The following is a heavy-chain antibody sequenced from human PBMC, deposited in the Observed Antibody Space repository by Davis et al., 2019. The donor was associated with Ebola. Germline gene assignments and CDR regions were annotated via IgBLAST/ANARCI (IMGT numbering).Heavy chain of an antibody. CDR3: ARDVRFLEWLFDYFDY. J-gene: IGHJ4*02. D-gene: IGHD3-3*01. CDR1: GFTFSSYW. Sequence: GESLKISCAASGFTFSSYWMSWVRQAPGKGLEWVANIKQDGSEKYYVDSVKGRFTISRDNAKNSLYLQMNSLRAEDTAVYCCARDVRFLEWLFDYFDYWGQGTLVTVSS. CDR2: IKQDGSEK. V-gene: IGHV3-7*01.